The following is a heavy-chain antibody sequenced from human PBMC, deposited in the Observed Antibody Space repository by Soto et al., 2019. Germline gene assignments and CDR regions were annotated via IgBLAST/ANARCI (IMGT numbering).Heavy chain of an antibody. CDR2: ISGSGGST. Sequence: EVQLLESGGGLVQPGGSLRLSCAASGFTFSSYAMSWVRQAPGKGLEWVSAISGSGGSTYYADSVKGRFTISRDNSKNTLYLQMISLRAEDTAVYYCAKDGEIVVVPAAHRFDPWGQGTLVTVSS. CDR1: GFTFSSYA. V-gene: IGHV3-23*01. CDR3: AKDGEIVVVPAAHRFDP. J-gene: IGHJ5*02. D-gene: IGHD2-2*01.